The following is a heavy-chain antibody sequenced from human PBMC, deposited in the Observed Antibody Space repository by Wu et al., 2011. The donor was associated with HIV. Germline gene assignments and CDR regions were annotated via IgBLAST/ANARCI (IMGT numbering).Heavy chain of an antibody. J-gene: IGHJ4*02. V-gene: IGHV1-69*14. Sequence: QVHLVQSGAEVKKPGSSVKVSCKASGGTFNTYAIGWVRQAPGQGLEWMGGIIPIFDKPNYGQNFQGRITITADRATNTAYVELRSLRSEDTAVYYCARDFGGDEDSWGQGTLVTVSS. D-gene: IGHD2-21*01. CDR2: IIPIFDKP. CDR3: ARDFGGDEDS. CDR1: GGTFNTYA.